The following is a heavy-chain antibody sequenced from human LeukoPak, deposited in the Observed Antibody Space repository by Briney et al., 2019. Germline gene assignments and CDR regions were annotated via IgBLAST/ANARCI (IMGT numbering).Heavy chain of an antibody. D-gene: IGHD3-10*01. V-gene: IGHV4-38-2*01. Sequence: PSETLSPTCAVSGYSISSGYYWGWIRQPPGKGLEWIGGIYHSGSTYYNPSLKSRVTISVDTSKNQFSLKLSSVTAADTAVYYCARSQAVVRGTPKGGMDVWGKGTTVTVSS. CDR3: ARSQAVVRGTPKGGMDV. CDR1: GYSISSGYY. CDR2: IYHSGST. J-gene: IGHJ6*04.